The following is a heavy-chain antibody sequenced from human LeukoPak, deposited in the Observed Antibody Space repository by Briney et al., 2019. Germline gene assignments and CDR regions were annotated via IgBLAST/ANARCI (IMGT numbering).Heavy chain of an antibody. CDR3: ARVAVAGSLRTPFDY. D-gene: IGHD6-19*01. V-gene: IGHV1-18*01. CDR2: ISAYNGNT. J-gene: IGHJ4*02. CDR1: GYTFTSYG. Sequence: ASVKVSCKASGYTFTSYGISWVRQAPGQGLEWMGWISAYNGNTNYAQKLQGRVTMTTDTSTSTAYMELSRLRSDDTAVYYCARVAVAGSLRTPFDYWGQGTLVTVSS.